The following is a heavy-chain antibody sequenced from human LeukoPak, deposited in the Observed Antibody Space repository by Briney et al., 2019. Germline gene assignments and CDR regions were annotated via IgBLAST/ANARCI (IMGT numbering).Heavy chain of an antibody. J-gene: IGHJ4*02. CDR3: ASGTIFGVVTSFDY. D-gene: IGHD3-3*01. V-gene: IGHV1-69*04. CDR2: IIPILGIA. CDR1: GGTFSSYA. Sequence: SVKVSCKASGGTFSSYAISWVRQAPGQGLEWMGRIIPILGIANYAQKFQGRVTMTRDTSISTAYMELSRLRSDDTAVYYCASGTIFGVVTSFDYWGQGTLVTVSS.